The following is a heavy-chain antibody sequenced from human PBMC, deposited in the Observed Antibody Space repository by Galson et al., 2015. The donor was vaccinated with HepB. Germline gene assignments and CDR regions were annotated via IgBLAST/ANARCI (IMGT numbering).Heavy chain of an antibody. Sequence: SVKVSCKASGSTFTSYGISWVRQAPGQGLEWMGWISAYNGNTNYAQRLQGRVTMTTDTSTSTAYMELRSLRSDDTAVYYCARGNCSSNSCYAEGFGSYYYYGMDVWGQGTTVTVSS. D-gene: IGHD2-2*01. CDR3: ARGNCSSNSCYAEGFGSYYYYGMDV. CDR1: GSTFTSYG. CDR2: ISAYNGNT. V-gene: IGHV1-18*01. J-gene: IGHJ6*02.